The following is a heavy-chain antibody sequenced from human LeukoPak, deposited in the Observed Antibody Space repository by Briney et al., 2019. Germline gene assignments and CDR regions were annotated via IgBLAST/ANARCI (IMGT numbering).Heavy chain of an antibody. CDR2: IYSSGSA. Sequence: SEALSLTCTVPVGSISPYYWSWIRQSPREGLEWIGYIYSSGSANYNPSLKSRVTISVDTSKTQFSLKLSSVTAADTAVYYCARMGGYSGYATRWGQGTLVTVSS. CDR3: ARMGGYSGYATR. V-gene: IGHV4-59*08. CDR1: VGSISPYY. J-gene: IGHJ4*02. D-gene: IGHD5-12*01.